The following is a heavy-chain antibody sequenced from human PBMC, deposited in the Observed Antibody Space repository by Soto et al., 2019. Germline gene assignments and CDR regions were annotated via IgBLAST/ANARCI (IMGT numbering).Heavy chain of an antibody. D-gene: IGHD3-22*01. CDR1: GGSVSGGNYY. Sequence: QVQLQESGPGLVKPSETLSLTCTVSGGSVSGGNYYWSWIRQPPGKGLEWIGYIYYSGSTNYNPSLMSRVTLSVDTSKNQFPLNLSSVTAADTAVYYCARDTKEYYYDSSGYYLGYYYYGMDVWGQGTTVTVSS. J-gene: IGHJ6*02. V-gene: IGHV4-61*01. CDR3: ARDTKEYYYDSSGYYLGYYYYGMDV. CDR2: IYYSGST.